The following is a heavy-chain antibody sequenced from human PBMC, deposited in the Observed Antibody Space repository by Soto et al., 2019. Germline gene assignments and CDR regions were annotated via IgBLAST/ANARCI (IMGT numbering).Heavy chain of an antibody. CDR2: INPKFGDT. CDR1: GYTFTSYY. J-gene: IGHJ6*02. V-gene: IGHV1-2*02. CDR3: ARNMDYYYGPGSGNGHGF. Sequence: QVQLVQSGAEVKEPGDSVRVSCEASGYTFTSYYIHWVRQAPGQGLEWMGWINPKFGDTTYAQDFQGRVSMTRDMSISTVYMELRRLTSDDPAIYYCARNMDYYYGPGSGNGHGFWGQGTTVTVFS. D-gene: IGHD3-10*01.